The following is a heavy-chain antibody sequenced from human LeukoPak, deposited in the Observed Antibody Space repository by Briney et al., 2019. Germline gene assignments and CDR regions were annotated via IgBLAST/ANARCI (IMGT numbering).Heavy chain of an antibody. Sequence: GGSLRLSCAASGFTFSSYAMHWVRQAPGKGLEWVAVISYDGSNKYHADSVKGRFTISRDNSKNTLYLQMNSLRAEDTAVYYCARDPGIAAATFYYFDYWGQGTLVTVSS. CDR3: ARDPGIAAATFYYFDY. V-gene: IGHV3-30-3*01. D-gene: IGHD6-13*01. CDR1: GFTFSSYA. J-gene: IGHJ4*02. CDR2: ISYDGSNK.